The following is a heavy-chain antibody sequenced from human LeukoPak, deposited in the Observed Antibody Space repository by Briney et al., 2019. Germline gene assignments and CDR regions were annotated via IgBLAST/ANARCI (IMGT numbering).Heavy chain of an antibody. CDR2: IYHNGGA. Sequence: SETLSLTCTVSGGSITNFYWSWLRQSPGKGLEWIGYIYHNGGALYNPSLKSRVTISVDTSKNEFSLKLKSVTAADTAVYYCASFFWSGSKRLDYWGQGTVVTVSS. V-gene: IGHV4-59*08. D-gene: IGHD3-3*01. CDR3: ASFFWSGSKRLDY. CDR1: GGSITNFY. J-gene: IGHJ4*02.